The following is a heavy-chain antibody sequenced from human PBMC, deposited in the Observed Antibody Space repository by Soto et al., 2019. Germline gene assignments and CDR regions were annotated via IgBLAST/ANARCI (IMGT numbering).Heavy chain of an antibody. J-gene: IGHJ4*02. CDR3: AKDGRGSGSHYNSFGY. D-gene: IGHD3-10*01. Sequence: EVQLVESGGGLIQPGGSLKLSCAASGFTVGNNYMSWVRQAPGKGLEWVSLIYSTGTTKYADSVKGRFTVSRDNAKNMLYLQMNSLRAEDTALYYCAKDGRGSGSHYNSFGYWGQGTLVTVSS. V-gene: IGHV3-53*01. CDR1: GFTVGNNY. CDR2: IYSTGTT.